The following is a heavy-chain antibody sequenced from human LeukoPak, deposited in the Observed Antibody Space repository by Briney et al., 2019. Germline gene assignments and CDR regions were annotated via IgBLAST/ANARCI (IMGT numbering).Heavy chain of an antibody. V-gene: IGHV1-8*01. CDR2: MNPNSGNT. CDR3: ARYCSGGSCYSDDAFDI. CDR1: GYTFTSYD. Sequence: ASVKVSCKASGYTFTSYDINWVRQATGQGLEWMGWMNPNSGNTGYAQKFQGRVTITRNTSISTAYMELSSLRSEDTAVYYCARYCSGGSCYSDDAFDIWGQGTMVTVSS. D-gene: IGHD2-15*01. J-gene: IGHJ3*02.